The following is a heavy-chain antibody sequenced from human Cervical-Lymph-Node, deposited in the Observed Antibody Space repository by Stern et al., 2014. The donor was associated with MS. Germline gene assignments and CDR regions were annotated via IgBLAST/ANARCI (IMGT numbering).Heavy chain of an antibody. V-gene: IGHV3-33*01. CDR1: GFTFSNYG. D-gene: IGHD1-7*01. CDR3: ARGNWNYEGMGY. CDR2: ILYDGNKK. Sequence: QVQLVESGGGVVQPGRSLRLSCAASGFTFSNYGMHWVRQAPGKGLEWLAVILYDGNKKYYADSVKGRFTISRDNSKNTLFLQMSSLTAEDTALYYCARGNWNYEGMGYWGQGTLVTVSS. J-gene: IGHJ4*02.